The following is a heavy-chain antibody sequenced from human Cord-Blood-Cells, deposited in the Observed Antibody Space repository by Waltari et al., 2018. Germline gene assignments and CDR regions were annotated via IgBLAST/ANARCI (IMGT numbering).Heavy chain of an antibody. V-gene: IGHV4-34*01. CDR2: INHSGST. CDR1: GGSFSGYY. D-gene: IGHD1-26*01. J-gene: IGHJ4*02. CDR3: ARLGIVGATTYYFDY. Sequence: QVQLQQWGAGLLKPSETLSLTCAVYGGSFSGYYWSWIRQPPGKGLEWIGEINHSGSTNDNPSLKSRVTISVDTSKNQFSLKLSSVTAADTAVYYCARLGIVGATTYYFDYWGQGTLVTVSS.